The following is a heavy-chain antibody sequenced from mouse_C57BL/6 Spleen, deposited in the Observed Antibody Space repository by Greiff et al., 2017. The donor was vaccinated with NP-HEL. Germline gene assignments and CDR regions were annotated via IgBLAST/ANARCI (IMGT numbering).Heavy chain of an antibody. CDR2: ISSGSSTI. CDR1: GFTFSDYG. Sequence: EVQRVESGGGLVKPGGSLKLSCAASGFTFSDYGMHWVRQAPEKGLEWVAYISSGSSTIYYVDTVKGRFTISRDNAKNTLFLQMTSLRSEDTAMYYCARFQIYYYGSTYAMDYWGQGTSVTVSS. J-gene: IGHJ4*01. V-gene: IGHV5-17*01. CDR3: ARFQIYYYGSTYAMDY. D-gene: IGHD1-1*01.